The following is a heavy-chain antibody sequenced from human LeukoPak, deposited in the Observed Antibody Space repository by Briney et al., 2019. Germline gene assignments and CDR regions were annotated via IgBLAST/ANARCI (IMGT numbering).Heavy chain of an antibody. Sequence: GGSLRLSCAAPGFTFSSYWTHWVRQAPGKGLLWVSRIKTDGSTTIYADSVKGRFTISRDNAKNTLYLQMNSLRAEDTAVYYCARTMIGSNAFDIWGQGAMVTVSS. CDR3: ARTMIGSNAFDI. CDR1: GFTFSSYW. J-gene: IGHJ3*02. V-gene: IGHV3-74*01. CDR2: IKTDGSTT. D-gene: IGHD3-22*01.